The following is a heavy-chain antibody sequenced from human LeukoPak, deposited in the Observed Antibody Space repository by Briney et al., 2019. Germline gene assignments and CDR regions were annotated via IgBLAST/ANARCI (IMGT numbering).Heavy chain of an antibody. Sequence: GGSLRLSCAASGFTFSSYWMNWVRQAPGKGLVWVSRIKTDGSSISYADSVKGRFTISRDNAKNTLYLQMNSLRAEDTAVYYCARDDIVVVPAAFFDIWGQGTMVTVSS. J-gene: IGHJ3*02. D-gene: IGHD2-2*01. V-gene: IGHV3-74*01. CDR3: ARDDIVVVPAAFFDI. CDR1: GFTFSSYW. CDR2: IKTDGSSI.